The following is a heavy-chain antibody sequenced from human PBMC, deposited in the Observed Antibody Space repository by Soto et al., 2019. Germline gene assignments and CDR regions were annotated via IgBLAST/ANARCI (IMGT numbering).Heavy chain of an antibody. CDR1: GYSFTSYW. V-gene: IGHV5-51*01. J-gene: IGHJ3*02. Sequence: PGESLKISCKGSGYSFTSYWIGWVRQMPGKGLEWMGIIYPGDSDTRYIPSFQGQVTISADNSISTAYLQWSSLKASDTAMYYCARHGRYSSGWFSPDDAFDIWGQGTMVTVSS. D-gene: IGHD6-19*01. CDR2: IYPGDSDT. CDR3: ARHGRYSSGWFSPDDAFDI.